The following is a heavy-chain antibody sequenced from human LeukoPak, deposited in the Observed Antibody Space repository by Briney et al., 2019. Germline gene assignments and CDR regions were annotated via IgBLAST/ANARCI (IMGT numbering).Heavy chain of an antibody. V-gene: IGHV3-7*01. CDR1: GFTFSSYW. J-gene: IGHJ4*02. CDR3: ARGTLLLWFGGALDY. D-gene: IGHD3-10*01. CDR2: IKQDGSEK. Sequence: PGGSLRLSCAASGFTFSSYWMSWVRQAPGKGLEWVANIKQDGSEKYYVDSVKGRFAISRDNAKNSLYLQMNGLRAEDTAVYYCARGTLLLWFGGALDYWGQGTLVTVSS.